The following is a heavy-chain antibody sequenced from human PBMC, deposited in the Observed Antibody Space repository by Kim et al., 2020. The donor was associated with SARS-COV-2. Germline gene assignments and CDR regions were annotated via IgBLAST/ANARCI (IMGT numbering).Heavy chain of an antibody. V-gene: IGHV3-30*02. Sequence: ADSVKGRFTICRDNSNNTQYLQMNSLRAEDTAVYYCANDQARVGATCFDYWGQGTLVTVSS. D-gene: IGHD1-26*01. J-gene: IGHJ4*02. CDR3: ANDQARVGATCFDY.